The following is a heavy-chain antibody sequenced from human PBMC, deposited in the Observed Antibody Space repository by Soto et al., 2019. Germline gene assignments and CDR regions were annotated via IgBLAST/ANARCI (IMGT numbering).Heavy chain of an antibody. D-gene: IGHD2-2*01. J-gene: IGHJ4*02. CDR1: GFTFSTYA. CDR3: ASSQRVCITPSCPPDY. V-gene: IGHV3-23*01. Sequence: GGSLRLSCAASGFTFSTYAMTWVRQAPGKGLEWVSAISGSGGSTYYADSVKGRFTISRDNSKSTLYLQMNSLRAEDTAVYYCASSQRVCITPSCPPDYWGQGTLVTVSS. CDR2: ISGSGGST.